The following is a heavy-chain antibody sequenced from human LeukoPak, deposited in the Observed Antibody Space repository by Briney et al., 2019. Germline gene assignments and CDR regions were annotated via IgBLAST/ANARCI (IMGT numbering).Heavy chain of an antibody. V-gene: IGHV3-48*02. CDR3: ARDFLTAYYTFTFFDH. D-gene: IGHD3-9*01. J-gene: IGHJ4*02. CDR1: GFRFSTYS. Sequence: PGGSLRLSCAASGFRFSTYSMNWVRQAPGKGLEWVSWISSTGSTIYYADSLKGRFTISRDNAKNSLYLQMNSLRDEDTAVYYCARDFLTAYYTFTFFDHWGQGTLVTVSS. CDR2: ISSTGSTI.